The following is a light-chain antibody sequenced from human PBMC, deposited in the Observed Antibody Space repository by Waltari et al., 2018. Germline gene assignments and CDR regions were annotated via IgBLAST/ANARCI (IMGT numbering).Light chain of an antibody. CDR1: ESISTR. CDR2: ASY. J-gene: IGKJ1*01. V-gene: IGKV1-5*03. Sequence: DIQMTQSPSTLSASVGDRVSITCRDRESISTRFLAWYQQKPGKAPKLLIYASYSLESGVPERFSGSGSGTEFSLTISSLQPDDFATYYCQHYNSYPWTFGRGTKVEIK. CDR3: QHYNSYPWT.